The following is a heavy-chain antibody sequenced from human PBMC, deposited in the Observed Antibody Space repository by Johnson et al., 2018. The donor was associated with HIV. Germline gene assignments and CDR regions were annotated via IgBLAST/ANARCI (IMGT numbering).Heavy chain of an antibody. J-gene: IGHJ3*02. CDR1: GFTVSGNY. CDR2: IFSGGST. CDR3: ARACRDGYTCDAFDI. V-gene: IGHV3-66*01. Sequence: EVQLLESGGGLVQPGGSLRLSCAASGFTVSGNYMTWVRQAPGKGLEWVSVIFSGGSTYYAGFVKGRFTISRDNSKNMLYLQMNSLRAEDTAVYYCARACRDGYTCDAFDIWGQGTMVTVSS. D-gene: IGHD5-24*01.